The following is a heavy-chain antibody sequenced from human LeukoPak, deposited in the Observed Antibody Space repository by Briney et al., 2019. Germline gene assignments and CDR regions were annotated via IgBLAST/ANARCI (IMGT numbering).Heavy chain of an antibody. CDR2: LSYGGNNK. CDR3: AKPRGPDHFFES. CDR1: GFAFRTYG. Sequence: PGGSLRLSCAASGFAFRTYGMHWVRQAPGKGLEWVAVLSYGGNNKYYADSVKGRFTISRDTSKKTLYLQMNSLRAEDTAVYYCAKPRGPDHFFESWGQGTLVTVSS. J-gene: IGHJ4*02. V-gene: IGHV3-30*18.